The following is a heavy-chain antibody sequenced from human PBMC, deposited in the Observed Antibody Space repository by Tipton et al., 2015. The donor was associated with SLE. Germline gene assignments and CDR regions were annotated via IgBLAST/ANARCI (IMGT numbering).Heavy chain of an antibody. Sequence: TLSLTCTVSGGSISSHFWSWIRQPPGKGLEWIGYIYYGGSTNYNPSLKSRVTISVDTSKNQFSLKLSSVTAADTAVYYCARGLTGTVAEHWGQGTLVTVSS. CDR1: GGSISSHF. V-gene: IGHV4-59*08. D-gene: IGHD1-7*01. CDR2: IYYGGST. CDR3: ARGLTGTVAEH. J-gene: IGHJ1*01.